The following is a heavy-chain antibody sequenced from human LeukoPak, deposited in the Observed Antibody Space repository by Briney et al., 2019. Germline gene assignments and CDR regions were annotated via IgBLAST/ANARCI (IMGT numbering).Heavy chain of an antibody. V-gene: IGHV3-30*02. Sequence: GGSLRLSCAASGFTFSSYGMHWVRQAPGKGLEWVAFIRYDGSNKYYADSVKDRFTISRDNSKNTLYLHVNSLRPEDTAVYYCAGGHIVAYNGFADWGQGTLVTVSS. CDR2: IRYDGSNK. CDR3: AGGHIVAYNGFAD. D-gene: IGHD5-12*01. CDR1: GFTFSSYG. J-gene: IGHJ4*02.